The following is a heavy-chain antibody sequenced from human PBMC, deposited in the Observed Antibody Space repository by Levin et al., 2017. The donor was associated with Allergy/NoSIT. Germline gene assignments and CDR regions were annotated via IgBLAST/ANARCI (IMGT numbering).Heavy chain of an antibody. CDR1: GGSFSGYY. J-gene: IGHJ5*02. Sequence: SETLSLTCAVYGGSFSGYYWSWIRQPPGKGLEWIGEIIHSGSTNYNPSLKSRVTISVDTSKNQFSLKLSSVTAADTAVYYCASHLGYCSSTSCQPSENWFDPWGQGTLVTVSS. D-gene: IGHD2-2*01. V-gene: IGHV4-34*12. CDR2: IIHSGST. CDR3: ASHLGYCSSTSCQPSENWFDP.